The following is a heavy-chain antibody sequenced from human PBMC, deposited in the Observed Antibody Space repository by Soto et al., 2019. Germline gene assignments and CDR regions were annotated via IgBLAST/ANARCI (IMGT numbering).Heavy chain of an antibody. CDR3: AKDAVAYNGEWDWFDL. D-gene: IGHD3-10*01. CDR2: IGGSGSSA. CDR1: GFTFKNFA. Sequence: EVQLLESGGGLVQPGGSLRLSCAASGFTFKNFAVSWVRQAPGKGMEWVSAIGGSGSSANYADSVKGRFTFSRDDSKRTLYLQMSGLRVDDTALYYCAKDAVAYNGEWDWFDLWGQGTLVTVSS. V-gene: IGHV3-23*01. J-gene: IGHJ5*02.